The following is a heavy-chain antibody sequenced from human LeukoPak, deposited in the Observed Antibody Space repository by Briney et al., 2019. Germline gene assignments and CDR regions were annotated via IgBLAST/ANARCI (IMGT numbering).Heavy chain of an antibody. CDR2: ISYDGSNK. V-gene: IGHV3-30*03. CDR3: AIPPRTYGMDV. J-gene: IGHJ6*02. CDR1: GFTFSSYG. Sequence: GGSLRLSCAASGFTFSSYGMHWVRQAPGKGLEWVAVISYDGSNKYYADSVKGRFTISRDNSKNTLYLQMNSLRAEDTAVYYCAIPPRTYGMDVWGQGTTVTVSS.